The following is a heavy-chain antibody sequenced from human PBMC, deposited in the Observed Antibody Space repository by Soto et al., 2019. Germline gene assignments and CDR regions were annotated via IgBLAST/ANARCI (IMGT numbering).Heavy chain of an antibody. CDR2: ISYDGSNK. CDR1: GFTFSSYA. D-gene: IGHD6-13*01. Sequence: HPGGSLRLSCAASGFTFSSYAMHWVRQAPGKGLEWVAVISYDGSNKYYADSVKGRFTISRDNSKNTLYLQMNSLRAEDTAVYYCAREYSTESYFDYWGQGTLVTVSS. CDR3: AREYSTESYFDY. V-gene: IGHV3-30-3*01. J-gene: IGHJ4*02.